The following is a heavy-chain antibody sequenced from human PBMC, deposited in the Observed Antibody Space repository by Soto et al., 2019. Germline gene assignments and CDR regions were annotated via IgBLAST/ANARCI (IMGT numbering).Heavy chain of an antibody. V-gene: IGHV4-30-4*01. CDR3: ARPLWFGSFSLGY. Sequence: PSETLSLTCTVSGGSISSGDYYWSWIRQPPGKGLEWIGYIYYSGSTYYNPSLKSRVTISVDTSKNQFSLKLSSVTAADTAVYYCARPLWFGSFSLGYWGQGTLVTVSS. J-gene: IGHJ4*02. D-gene: IGHD3-10*01. CDR1: GGSISSGDYY. CDR2: IYYSGST.